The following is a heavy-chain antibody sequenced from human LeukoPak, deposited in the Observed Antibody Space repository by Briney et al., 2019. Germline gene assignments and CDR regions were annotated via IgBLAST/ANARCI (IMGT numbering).Heavy chain of an antibody. CDR1: GGTFSSYA. CDR2: ISAYNGNT. Sequence: GASVKVSCKASGGTFSSYAISWVRQAPGQGLEWMGWISAYNGNTNYAQKLQGRVTMTTDTSTSTAYMELRSLRSDDTAVYYCARVPWPGFTDSSGTPTSQHDYWGQGTLVTVSS. V-gene: IGHV1-18*01. J-gene: IGHJ4*02. D-gene: IGHD3-22*01. CDR3: ARVPWPGFTDSSGTPTSQHDY.